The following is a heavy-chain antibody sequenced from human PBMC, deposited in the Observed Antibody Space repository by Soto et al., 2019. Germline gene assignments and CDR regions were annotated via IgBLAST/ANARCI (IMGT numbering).Heavy chain of an antibody. CDR3: AIVAVPGSPVYFLY. V-gene: IGHV3-23*01. D-gene: IGHD6-19*01. J-gene: IGHJ4*02. Sequence: GGSLRLSCVGSGCTFSSYVMSWARQAPGKGQEWVSGISGGGSTKYYADSVKGRFTISRDNSKNTLYLQMDSLRAEDTAVYYCAIVAVPGSPVYFLYSGQTALVTDSS. CDR1: GCTFSSYV. CDR2: ISGGGSTK.